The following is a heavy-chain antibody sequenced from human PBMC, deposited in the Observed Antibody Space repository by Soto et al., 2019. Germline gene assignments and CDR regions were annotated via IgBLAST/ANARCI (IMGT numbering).Heavy chain of an antibody. CDR3: ARGLEYSSSRYYYYGMDV. V-gene: IGHV6-1*01. D-gene: IGHD6-6*01. Sequence: SQTLSLTCAISGDRVSSNSAAWNWIRQSPSRGLEWLGRTYYRSKWYNDYAVSVKSRITINPGTSKNQFSLQLNSVTPEDTAVYYCARGLEYSSSRYYYYGMDVWGQGTTVTVSS. CDR1: GDRVSSNSAA. J-gene: IGHJ6*02. CDR2: TYYRSKWYN.